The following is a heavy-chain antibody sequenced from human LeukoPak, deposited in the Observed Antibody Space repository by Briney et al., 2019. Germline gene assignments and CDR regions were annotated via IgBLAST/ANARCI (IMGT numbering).Heavy chain of an antibody. J-gene: IGHJ3*02. D-gene: IGHD3-16*02. Sequence: PSETLSLTCAVYVGSFRGYYWTWIRQPPGKGLEWIGEIKDSGSSNYNPSLKSRVTISVDPSKNQFSLNLNSATAADTAVYYCARRGTTYREGPFDIWGQGTMVSVSS. CDR2: IKDSGSS. CDR1: VGSFRGYY. CDR3: ARRGTTYREGPFDI. V-gene: IGHV4-34*01.